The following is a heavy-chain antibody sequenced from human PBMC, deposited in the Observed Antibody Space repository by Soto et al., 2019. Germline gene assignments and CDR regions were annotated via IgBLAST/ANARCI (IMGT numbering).Heavy chain of an antibody. CDR1: GGSISSYY. Sequence: PSETLSLTCTVSGGSISSYYWSWIRQPPGKGLEWIGYIYYSGSTNYNPSLKSRVTISVDTSKNQFSLKLSSVTAADTAVYYCARDSGLGGLRLFDPLAIWGQGTTVPVSS. D-gene: IGHD3-16*01. J-gene: IGHJ3*02. V-gene: IGHV4-59*01. CDR3: ARDSGLGGLRLFDPLAI. CDR2: IYYSGST.